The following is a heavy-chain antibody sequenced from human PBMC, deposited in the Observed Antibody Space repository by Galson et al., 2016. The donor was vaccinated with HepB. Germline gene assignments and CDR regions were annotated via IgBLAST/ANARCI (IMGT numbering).Heavy chain of an antibody. Sequence: SLRLSCAASEFTVSGTYMNWIRQAPGKGLEWVAYISPSTTHINYADSVMGRFTVSRDNAKNSLYLQMNSLGAEDTAVYYCASPSGRYSVHTFDLWGQGTMVTVSS. CDR1: EFTVSGTY. CDR3: ASPSGRYSVHTFDL. J-gene: IGHJ3*01. D-gene: IGHD1-26*01. CDR2: ISPSTTHI. V-gene: IGHV3-11*06.